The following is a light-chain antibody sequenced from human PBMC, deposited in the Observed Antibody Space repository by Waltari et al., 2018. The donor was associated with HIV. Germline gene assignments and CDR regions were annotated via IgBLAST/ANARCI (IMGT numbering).Light chain of an antibody. CDR3: QQHYDTPLT. CDR1: QSILYNSNNKDY. CDR2: WAS. Sequence: DIVMTQSPDSLAVSLGERATINCKSSQSILYNSNNKDYLAWYQQKPGQPPKLLIYWASLRESGVPDRFSGSGSGTDFTLTISSLQAEDVAVYYCQQHYDTPLTFGGGTKVEIK. V-gene: IGKV4-1*01. J-gene: IGKJ4*01.